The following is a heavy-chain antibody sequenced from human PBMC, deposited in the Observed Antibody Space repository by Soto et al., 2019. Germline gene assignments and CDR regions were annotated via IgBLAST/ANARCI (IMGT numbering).Heavy chain of an antibody. CDR2: IMPVFHTT. CDR3: ATATISPVSATLYPVGMDV. Sequence: QVQLVQSGAEVKKPGSSVKVSCQASGGTFNNFAFTWVRQAPGQGLEWLGGIMPVFHTTNIAQTFQDRITVTAGDFTTTVYMEMTRLRYDDTGVYYCATATISPVSATLYPVGMDVWCQGTTVTVAS. CDR1: GGTFNNFA. D-gene: IGHD6-25*01. J-gene: IGHJ6*02. V-gene: IGHV1-69*01.